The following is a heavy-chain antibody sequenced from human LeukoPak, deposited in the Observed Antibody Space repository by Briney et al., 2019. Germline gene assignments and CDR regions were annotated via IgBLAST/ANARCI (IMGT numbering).Heavy chain of an antibody. D-gene: IGHD3-10*01. CDR1: GGSISSFY. Sequence: PSETLSLTCTVSGGSISSFYWSWFRQPPGKGLEWIGHIYYSGSSKYNPSLKSRLIISVDTSKNQFSLKLSSVTAADTAVYFCAREIRYYGSGSFHDAFDIWGQGTMVTVSS. CDR2: IYYSGSS. V-gene: IGHV4-59*01. J-gene: IGHJ3*02. CDR3: AREIRYYGSGSFHDAFDI.